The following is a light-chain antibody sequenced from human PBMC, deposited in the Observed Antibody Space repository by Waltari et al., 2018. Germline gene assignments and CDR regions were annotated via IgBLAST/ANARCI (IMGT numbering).Light chain of an antibody. CDR3: QQYNSYSKT. CDR2: KAS. Sequence: DIQLTQSPSTLPASVGDRVPITCRASQSISTWLAWYQQKPGKAPKLLIYKASSLQSGVPSRFSGSGSGTEFTLTISSLQPDDFATYYCQQYNSYSKTFGQGTKVDIK. V-gene: IGKV1-5*03. CDR1: QSISTW. J-gene: IGKJ1*01.